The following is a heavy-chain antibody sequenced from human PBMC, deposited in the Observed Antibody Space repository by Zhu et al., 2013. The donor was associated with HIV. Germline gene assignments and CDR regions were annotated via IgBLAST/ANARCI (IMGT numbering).Heavy chain of an antibody. CDR3: ATSAVPLRNFDYSAKTWFDP. CDR1: GYVFTSFG. J-gene: IGHJ5*02. CDR2: ISCYNAKT. V-gene: IGHV1-18*01. Sequence: QDQLVQSGAEMKKPGASVKVSCKTSGYVFTSFGISWMRQAPGQRLEWMGWISCYNAKTKSAREFQGRITISADEFSGTAYMQLNSLASGDTAIYYCATSAVPLRNFDYSAKTWFDPWGQGTLVVVSS. D-gene: IGHD3-9*01.